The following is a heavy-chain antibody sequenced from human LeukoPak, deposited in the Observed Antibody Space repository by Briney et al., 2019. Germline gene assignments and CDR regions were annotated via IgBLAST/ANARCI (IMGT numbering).Heavy chain of an antibody. D-gene: IGHD2-2*01. CDR3: ARDSDAYDY. J-gene: IGHJ4*02. CDR1: GFTFSTYG. Sequence: GGSLRLSCAASGFTFSTYGMNWVRQAPGKGLELVASINEDGSEKYYVDSVKGRFTISRDNPKKSLYLQLNSLRVDDTAVYFCARDSDAYDYWGQGTLVTVSS. V-gene: IGHV3-7*01. CDR2: INEDGSEK.